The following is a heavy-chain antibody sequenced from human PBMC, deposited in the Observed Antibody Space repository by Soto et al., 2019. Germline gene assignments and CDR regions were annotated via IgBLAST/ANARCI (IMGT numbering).Heavy chain of an antibody. V-gene: IGHV4-4*02. CDR3: ATRYYYDSSGSSLDY. Sequence: TLSLTCAVSGGSISGSNWWSWVRQPPGKGLEWIGEIYHSGSTNYNPSLKSRVTISVDKSKNQFSLKLSSVTAADTAVYYCATRYYYDSSGSSLDYWGQGTLVTVSS. CDR2: IYHSGST. CDR1: GGSISGSNW. D-gene: IGHD3-22*01. J-gene: IGHJ4*02.